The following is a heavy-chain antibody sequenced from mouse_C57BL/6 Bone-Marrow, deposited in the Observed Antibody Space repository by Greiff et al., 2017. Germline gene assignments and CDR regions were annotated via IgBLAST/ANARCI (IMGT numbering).Heavy chain of an antibody. CDR1: GYTFTSYW. J-gene: IGHJ2*01. D-gene: IGHD2-1*01. V-gene: IGHV1-59*01. CDR3: AKVGNYVGDY. Sequence: QVQLQQPGAELVRPGTSVKLSCKASGYTFTSYWMHWVKQRPGQGLEWIGVIDPSDSYTNYNQKFKGKATLTVDTSSSTAYMQLRSLTSEDSAVYYCAKVGNYVGDYWGQGTTRTVSS. CDR2: IDPSDSYT.